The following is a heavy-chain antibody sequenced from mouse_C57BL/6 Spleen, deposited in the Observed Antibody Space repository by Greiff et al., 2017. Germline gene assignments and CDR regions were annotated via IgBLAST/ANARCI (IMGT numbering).Heavy chain of an antibody. CDR1: GFTFSSCA. J-gene: IGHJ1*03. CDR3: ARNWDWYCDV. D-gene: IGHD4-1*01. CDR2: ISDGGSYT. V-gene: IGHV5-4*01. Sequence: EVHLVESGGGLVKPGGSLKLSCAASGFTFSSCAMSWVRQTPEKRLEWVATISDGGSYTYYPDNVKGRFTISRDNAKNNLYLQMSHLKSEDTAMYYCARNWDWYCDVWGTGTTVTVSS.